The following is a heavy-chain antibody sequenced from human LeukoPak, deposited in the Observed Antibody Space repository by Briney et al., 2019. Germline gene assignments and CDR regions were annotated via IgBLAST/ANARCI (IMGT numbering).Heavy chain of an antibody. CDR2: INHSGST. Sequence: SETLSLTCAVYGGSFSGYFWSWIRQPPGKGLEWIGEINHSGSTNYNPSLKSRVTISVDTSKNQFSLELSSVTAADTAVYYCARHLRSGAVDYWGQGTLVIVSS. CDR3: ARHLRSGAVDY. V-gene: IGHV4-34*01. D-gene: IGHD4-17*01. J-gene: IGHJ4*02. CDR1: GGSFSGYF.